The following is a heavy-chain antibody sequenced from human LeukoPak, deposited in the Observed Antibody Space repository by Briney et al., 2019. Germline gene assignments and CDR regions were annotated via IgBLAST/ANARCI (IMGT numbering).Heavy chain of an antibody. CDR1: GYTFTSYG. D-gene: IGHD3-10*01. CDR2: ISAYNGNT. V-gene: IGHV1-18*01. J-gene: IGHJ6*03. Sequence: ASVKVSCKASGYTFTSYGISWVRQAPGQGLEWMGWISAYNGNTNYAQKLQGRVTLTTDTSTSTAYMELRGLRSDDTAVYYCARDITMVRGVIIGYYYYMDVWGKGTTVTVSS. CDR3: ARDITMVRGVIIGYYYYMDV.